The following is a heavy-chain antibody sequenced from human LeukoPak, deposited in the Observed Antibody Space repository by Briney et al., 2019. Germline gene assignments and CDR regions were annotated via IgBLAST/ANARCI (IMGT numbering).Heavy chain of an antibody. J-gene: IGHJ4*02. CDR2: IYYSGST. Sequence: SETLSLTCTVSGGSISSYYWSWIRQPPGKGLEWIGYIYYSGSTNYNPSLKSRVTISVDTSKNQFSLKLSSVTAADTAVYYCARGYTYYDILTGYYRYYYFDYWGQGTLVTVSS. CDR3: ARGYTYYDILTGYYRYYYFDY. CDR1: GGSISSYY. V-gene: IGHV4-59*12. D-gene: IGHD3-9*01.